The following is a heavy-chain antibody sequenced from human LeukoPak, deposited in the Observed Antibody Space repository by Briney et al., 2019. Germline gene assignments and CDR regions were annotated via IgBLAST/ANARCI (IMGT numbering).Heavy chain of an antibody. CDR2: TYYSGST. J-gene: IGHJ4*02. CDR3: ARHYGP. V-gene: IGHV4-39*01. D-gene: IGHD3-10*01. Sequence: WVRQAPGKGLEWIGSTYYSGSTYYNPSLKSRVTISVDTSKNQFSLKLNSVTATDTAVYYCARHYGPWGQGTLVTVSS.